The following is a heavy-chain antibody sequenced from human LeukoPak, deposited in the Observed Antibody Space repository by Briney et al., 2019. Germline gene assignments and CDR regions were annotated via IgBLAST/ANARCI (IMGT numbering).Heavy chain of an antibody. CDR2: INAGNGNT. D-gene: IGHD2-8*01. Sequence: GASVKVSCKASGYTFTSYYMHWVRQAPGQRLEWMGWINAGNGNTKYSQEFQGRVTITRDTSASTAYMELSSLRSEDMAVYYCAREYCTNGVCYPYYFDYWGQGTLVTVSS. V-gene: IGHV1-3*03. CDR3: AREYCTNGVCYPYYFDY. J-gene: IGHJ4*02. CDR1: GYTFTSYY.